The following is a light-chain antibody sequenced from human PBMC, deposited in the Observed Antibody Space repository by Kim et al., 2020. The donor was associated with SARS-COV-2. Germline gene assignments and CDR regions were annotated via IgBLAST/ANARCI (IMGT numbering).Light chain of an antibody. J-gene: IGLJ3*02. V-gene: IGLV6-57*03. CDR1: SGSIASSY. Sequence: NFMLTQPHSVSESPGKTVTISCTRSSGSIASSYVQWFQQRPASAPTTVIYEDYHRPSGVPARFSGSTDRSSNSASLTISGLEFEDEADYYCQSYDNTNWVLGGGTQLTVL. CDR2: EDY. CDR3: QSYDNTNWV.